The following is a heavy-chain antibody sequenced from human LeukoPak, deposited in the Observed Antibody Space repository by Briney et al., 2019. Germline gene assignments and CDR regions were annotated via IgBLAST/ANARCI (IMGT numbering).Heavy chain of an antibody. V-gene: IGHV3-11*01. J-gene: IGHJ4*02. Sequence: GGSLRLSCAASGFTFSDYYMSWIRQAPGKGLEWVSYISSSGSSTIYYADSVKGRSTISRDNAKNSLYLQMNSLRAEDTAVYYCARDLFGMAYYFDYWGQGTLVTVSS. CDR3: ARDLFGMAYYFDY. D-gene: IGHD3-16*01. CDR2: ISSSGSSTI. CDR1: GFTFSDYY.